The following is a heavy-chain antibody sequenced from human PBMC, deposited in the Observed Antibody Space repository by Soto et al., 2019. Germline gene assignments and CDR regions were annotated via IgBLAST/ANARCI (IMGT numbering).Heavy chain of an antibody. CDR2: IXYTGNX. CDR3: ARMDSSDYYSIDY. J-gene: IGHJ4*02. Sequence: PXXILSLTCTVSCGSLSGDYLTWIRQPPGKGLEWIGYIXYTGNXAYNTYIKSRXXISVDRSXXQFFMELRSVTAAETAVYYCARMDSSDYYSIDYWGQGTPVTVSS. V-gene: IGHV4-59*01. D-gene: IGHD3-22*01. CDR1: CGSLSGDY.